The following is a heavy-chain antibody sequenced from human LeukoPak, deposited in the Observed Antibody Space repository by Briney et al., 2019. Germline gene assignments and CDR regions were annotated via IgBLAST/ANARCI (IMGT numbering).Heavy chain of an antibody. Sequence: SVKVSCKASGGTFSSYAISWVRQAPGQGLEWMGGIIPIFGTANYAQKFQGRVTITTDESTSTAYMELSSLRSEDTAVYYCARVGGGYDSSGYYYDYWGQGTLVTVSS. CDR3: ARVGGGYDSSGYYYDY. CDR1: GGTFSSYA. D-gene: IGHD3-22*01. V-gene: IGHV1-69*05. CDR2: IIPIFGTA. J-gene: IGHJ4*02.